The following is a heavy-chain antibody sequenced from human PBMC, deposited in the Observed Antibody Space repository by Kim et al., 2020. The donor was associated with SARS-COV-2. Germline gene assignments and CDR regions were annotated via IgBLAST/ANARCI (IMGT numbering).Heavy chain of an antibody. V-gene: IGHV5-51*01. CDR3: ARLGYSGYDIKGFLDY. J-gene: IGHJ4*02. CDR2: IYPGDSDT. CDR1: GYSFTSYW. D-gene: IGHD5-12*01. Sequence: GESLKISCKGSGYSFTSYWIVWVRLMPGKGLEWMGIIYPGDSDTRYSPSFQGQVTISADKSISTAYLQWSSLKASDTAMYYCARLGYSGYDIKGFLDYWGQGTLVTVSS.